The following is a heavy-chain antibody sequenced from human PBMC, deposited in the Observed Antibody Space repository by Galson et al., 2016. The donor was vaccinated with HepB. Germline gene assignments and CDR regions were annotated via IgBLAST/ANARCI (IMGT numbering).Heavy chain of an antibody. D-gene: IGHD6-13*01. V-gene: IGHV3-21*01. CDR3: SRDSSSTSWYEWSEN. Sequence: SLRLSCAASGFTFNTYSMNWVRQAPGKGLEWVSSVTSSSSYIYYTDSVKGRFTISRDNAKNSLYLQMNSLRAEDTAVYYCSRDSSSTSWYEWSENWGQGTLVIVSS. J-gene: IGHJ4*02. CDR1: GFTFNTYS. CDR2: VTSSSSYI.